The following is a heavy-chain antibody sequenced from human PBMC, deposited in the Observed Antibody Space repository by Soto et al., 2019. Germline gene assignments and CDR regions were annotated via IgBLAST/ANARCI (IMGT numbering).Heavy chain of an antibody. Sequence: RPEPLSITCSISGDSVPSNSAAWNWIRQSPSRGLEWLGRTYYRSKWYNDYAVSVKSRITINPDTSKNQFSLQLNSVTPEDTAVYYCARDRDGYNRPAFDYWGQGTLVTVSS. CDR2: TYYRSKWYN. CDR3: ARDRDGYNRPAFDY. V-gene: IGHV6-1*01. J-gene: IGHJ4*02. CDR1: GDSVPSNSAA. D-gene: IGHD5-12*01.